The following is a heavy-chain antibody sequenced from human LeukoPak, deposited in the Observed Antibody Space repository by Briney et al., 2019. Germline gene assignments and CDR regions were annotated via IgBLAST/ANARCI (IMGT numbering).Heavy chain of an antibody. D-gene: IGHD5-18*01. CDR2: IKGDGSAK. V-gene: IGHV3-7*01. Sequence: GGSLRLACAASGFAFSDSWMTWVRQAPGKGLEWVAFIKGDGSAKKYVDSVKGRFTISRDNAKNSLFLQMNSLRAEDTVVYYCARDRGWIQHDIWGQGTMVTVSS. CDR1: GFAFSDSW. J-gene: IGHJ3*02. CDR3: ARDRGWIQHDI.